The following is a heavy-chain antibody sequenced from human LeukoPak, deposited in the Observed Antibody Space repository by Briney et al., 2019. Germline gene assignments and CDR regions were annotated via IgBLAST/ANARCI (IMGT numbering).Heavy chain of an antibody. CDR2: IWYDGSNK. Sequence: GKSLRLSCAASGFTFSSYGMHWVRQAPGKGLEWVAAIWYDGSNKYYADSVKGRFTISRDNSKNTLFLQMNSLRAEDTAVYYCARDRGRELPPQSWGQGTLVTVSS. D-gene: IGHD1-26*01. V-gene: IGHV3-33*01. CDR3: ARDRGRELPPQS. J-gene: IGHJ4*02. CDR1: GFTFSSYG.